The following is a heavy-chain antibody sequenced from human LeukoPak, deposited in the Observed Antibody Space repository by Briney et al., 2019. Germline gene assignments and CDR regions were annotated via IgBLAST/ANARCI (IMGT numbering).Heavy chain of an antibody. Sequence: GRSLRLSCAASGFTFSSYAMHWVRQAPGKGLQWVAILSSDANHEYYADSVKGRFTISRDNSKNTLYLQMNSLRTEDTAVYYCARDRAGRWFEYFFDYWGQGTLVTVSS. CDR2: LSSDANHE. CDR1: GFTFSSYA. V-gene: IGHV3-30*04. CDR3: ARDRAGRWFEYFFDY. D-gene: IGHD4-23*01. J-gene: IGHJ4*02.